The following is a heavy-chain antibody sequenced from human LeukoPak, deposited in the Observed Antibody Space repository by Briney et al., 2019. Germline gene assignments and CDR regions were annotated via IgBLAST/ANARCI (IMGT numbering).Heavy chain of an antibody. D-gene: IGHD3-10*01. J-gene: IGHJ5*02. CDR3: ARELAHYYGSVFDP. Sequence: GGSMTLSCAASGFTFSSYWMSWVRQAPGEGLEWVANIKQDGSEKYYVDSVKGRFTISRDNAKNSLYLQMNSLRAEDTAVYYCARELAHYYGSVFDPWGQGTLVTVSS. CDR1: GFTFSSYW. CDR2: IKQDGSEK. V-gene: IGHV3-7*03.